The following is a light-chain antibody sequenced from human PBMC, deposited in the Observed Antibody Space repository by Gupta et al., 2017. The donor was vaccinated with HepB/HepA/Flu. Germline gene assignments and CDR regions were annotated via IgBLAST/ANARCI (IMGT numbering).Light chain of an antibody. CDR1: SSDVGGYNY. V-gene: IGLV2-11*01. J-gene: IGLJ1*01. Sequence: QSALTQPRSVSGSPVQSVTISCSGTSSDVGGYNYVSWYQQHPGKAPKLMIYDVSKRPSGVPDRFSGSKSGNTASLTISGLQADDEADYYCCSYAGSYTYVFGTGTEVTVL. CDR3: CSYAGSYTYV. CDR2: DVS.